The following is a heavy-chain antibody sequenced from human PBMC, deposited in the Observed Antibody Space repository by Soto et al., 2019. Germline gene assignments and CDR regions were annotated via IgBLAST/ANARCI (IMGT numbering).Heavy chain of an antibody. CDR2: ISGSGTST. Sequence: DVQLVESGGGLVQPGGSLRLSCAASGFSFSSCDMSWVRQAPGKGLEWVSYISGSGTSTQYSDSVKGRFTISRDNAKNSLHLQMNSLGAEDTAVYYCASKIVTPGYHYYDYWGQGTLVTVSS. CDR3: ASKIVTPGYHYYDY. V-gene: IGHV3-48*03. D-gene: IGHD3-9*01. CDR1: GFSFSSCD. J-gene: IGHJ4*02.